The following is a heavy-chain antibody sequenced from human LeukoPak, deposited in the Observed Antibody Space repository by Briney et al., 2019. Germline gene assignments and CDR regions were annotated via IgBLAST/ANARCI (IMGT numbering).Heavy chain of an antibody. D-gene: IGHD6-19*01. CDR3: ARGRGSGWDY. CDR2: INHSGST. CDR1: GGSFSGYY. J-gene: IGHJ4*02. V-gene: IGHV4-34*01. Sequence: SETLSLTCAVYGGSFSGYYWSWIRQPPGKGLEWIGEINHSGSTNYNPSLKSRVTISVDTSKNQFPLKLSSVTAADTAVYYCARGRGSGWDYWGQGTLVTVSS.